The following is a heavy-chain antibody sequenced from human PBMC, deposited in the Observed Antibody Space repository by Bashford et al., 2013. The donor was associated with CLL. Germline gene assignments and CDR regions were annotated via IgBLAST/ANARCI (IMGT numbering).Heavy chain of an antibody. J-gene: IGHJ3*02. D-gene: IGHD1-26*01. CDR1: GGTFNDYI. CDR2: IIPIFDTA. CDR3: AGEGGFDI. V-gene: IGHV1-69*06. Sequence: SVKVSCKASGGTFNDYIIFWVRQAPGQGLEWMGGIIPIFDTAHYARKFEGRVTLTADKSTATAYMELDSLRVEDTGMYYCAGEGGFDIWGQGTMVTVSS.